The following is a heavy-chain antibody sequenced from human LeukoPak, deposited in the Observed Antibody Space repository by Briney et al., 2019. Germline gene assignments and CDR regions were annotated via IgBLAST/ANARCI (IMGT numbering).Heavy chain of an antibody. CDR2: IYYSGST. CDR3: ARVEYSSSSLIEN. Sequence: PSETLSLTCTVSGGSISSSSYYWGWIRQPPGKGLEWIGSIYYSGSTYYNPSLKSRVTISVDTSKNQFSLKLSSVTAADTAVYYCARVEYSSSSLIENWGQGTLVTVSS. CDR1: GGSISSSSYY. D-gene: IGHD6-6*01. J-gene: IGHJ4*02. V-gene: IGHV4-39*01.